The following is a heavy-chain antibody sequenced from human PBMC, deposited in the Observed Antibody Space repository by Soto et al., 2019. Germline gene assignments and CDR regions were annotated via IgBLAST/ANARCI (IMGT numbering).Heavy chain of an antibody. V-gene: IGHV2-5*02. D-gene: IGHD3-3*01. CDR2: IYWDDDK. Sequence: QITLNESGPTVVRPTETLTLTCRFSGFSLTTSGVGVGWIRQSPGKAPEWLALIYWDDDKRYSASLKSRLTITKNTSKNQVVLTVSDLDPTDTATYYSVHRVLRAVFGLVTTPAIYFDLWGQGTPVAVSS. CDR1: GFSLTTSGVG. J-gene: IGHJ4*02. CDR3: VHRVLRAVFGLVTTPAIYFDL.